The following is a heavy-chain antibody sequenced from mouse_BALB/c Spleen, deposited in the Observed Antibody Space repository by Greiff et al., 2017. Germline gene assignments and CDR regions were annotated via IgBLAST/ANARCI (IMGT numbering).Heavy chain of an antibody. Sequence: EVKLQESGPELVKPGASVKMSCKASGYTFTSYVMHWVKQKPGQGLEWIGYINPYNDGTKYNEKFKGKATLTSDKSSSTAYMELSSLTSEDSAVYYCARRRDYYAMDYWGQGTSVTVSS. CDR2: INPYNDGT. CDR3: ARRRDYYAMDY. V-gene: IGHV1-14*01. J-gene: IGHJ4*01. CDR1: GYTFTSYV.